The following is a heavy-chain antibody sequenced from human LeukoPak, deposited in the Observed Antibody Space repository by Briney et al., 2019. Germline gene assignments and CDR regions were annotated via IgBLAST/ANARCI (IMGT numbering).Heavy chain of an antibody. J-gene: IGHJ4*02. CDR3: ARHYYTFGAD. CDR2: TNSGGST. CDR1: GFTVSSNY. V-gene: IGHV3-66*04. Sequence: GGSLRLSCAASGFTVSSNYMSWVRQAPGKGLEWVSATNSGGSTYYADSVKGRFTISRDNSNNTLYLQMDSLRAEDTAVYYCARHYYTFGADWGQGTLVTVSS. D-gene: IGHD1-26*01.